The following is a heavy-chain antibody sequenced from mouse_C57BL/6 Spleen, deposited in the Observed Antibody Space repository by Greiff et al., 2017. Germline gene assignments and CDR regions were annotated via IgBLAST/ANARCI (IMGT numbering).Heavy chain of an antibody. CDR2: IDPSDSYT. CDR1: GYTFTSYW. Sequence: QVQLQQPGAELVKPGASVKLSCKASGYTFTSYWMQWVKQRPGQGLEWIGEIDPSDSYTNYNQKFKGKATLTVDTSSSTAYMQLSSLTSEDSAVYYCARGTGLFDYWGKGTTLTVSS. V-gene: IGHV1-50*01. J-gene: IGHJ2*01. D-gene: IGHD3-3*01. CDR3: ARGTGLFDY.